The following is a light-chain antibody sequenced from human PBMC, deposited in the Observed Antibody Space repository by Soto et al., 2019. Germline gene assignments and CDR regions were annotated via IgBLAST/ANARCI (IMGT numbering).Light chain of an antibody. J-gene: IGLJ2*01. Sequence: QSALTQPPSASGSPGQSVTISCTGTSSDVGAYNYVSWYQQHPGKAPKLMIYDVSKRPSGVPDRFSGSKSGNTASLTISGLQAEDAADYYCCSYAGSYTWVFGGGTKLTVL. CDR1: SSDVGAYNY. V-gene: IGLV2-11*01. CDR2: DVS. CDR3: CSYAGSYTWV.